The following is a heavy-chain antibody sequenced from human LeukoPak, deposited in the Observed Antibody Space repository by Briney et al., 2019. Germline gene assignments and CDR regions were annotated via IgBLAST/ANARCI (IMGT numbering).Heavy chain of an antibody. J-gene: IGHJ4*02. Sequence: GGSLRLSCAASGFTFSSYSMNWVRQAPGKGLEWVSYISSSSSTIEYADSVKGRFTISRDNAKNSLYLQMSSLRAEDTAVYYCASGNADHWGQGTLVTVSS. CDR3: ASGNADH. D-gene: IGHD1-1*01. CDR2: ISSSSSTI. CDR1: GFTFSSYS. V-gene: IGHV3-48*01.